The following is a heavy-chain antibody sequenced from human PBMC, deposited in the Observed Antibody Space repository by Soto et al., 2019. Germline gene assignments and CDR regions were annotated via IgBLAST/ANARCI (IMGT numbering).Heavy chain of an antibody. J-gene: IGHJ4*02. CDR1: GGSISSSSYY. Sequence: QLQLQESGPGLVKPSESLSLTCTVSGGSISSSSYYWGWIRQPPGKGLEWIGSIYYSGSTYYNPSLKSRVTISVDTSKNQFSLKLSSVTAADTAVYYCARSASGVSLAADEWGQGTLVTVSS. V-gene: IGHV4-39*01. CDR2: IYYSGST. CDR3: ARSASGVSLAADE. D-gene: IGHD6-13*01.